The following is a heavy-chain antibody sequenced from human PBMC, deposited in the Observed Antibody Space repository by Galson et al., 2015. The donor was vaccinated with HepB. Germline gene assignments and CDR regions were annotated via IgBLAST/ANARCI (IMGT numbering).Heavy chain of an antibody. CDR2: ILYDGSNK. CDR3: ARGGRELELVFFDY. J-gene: IGHJ4*02. CDR1: GFTFSSYA. D-gene: IGHD1-7*01. Sequence: SLRLSCAASGFTFSSYAMHWVRQAPGKGLEWVAVILYDGSNKYYADSVKGRFTISRDNSKNTLYLQMNSLRAEDTAVYYCARGGRELELVFFDYWGQGTLVTVSS. V-gene: IGHV3-30-3*01.